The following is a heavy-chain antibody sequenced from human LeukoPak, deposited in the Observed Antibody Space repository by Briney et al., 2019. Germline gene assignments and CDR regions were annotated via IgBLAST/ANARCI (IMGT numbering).Heavy chain of an antibody. CDR3: SRGYLNDWGFAPY. J-gene: IGHJ4*02. D-gene: IGHD7-27*01. CDR2: IKSKTDGGTT. CDR1: GFTFSNAW. V-gene: IGHV3-15*01. Sequence: NSGGSLRLSCAASGFTFSNAWMSWVRQAPGKGLEWVGRIKSKTDGGTTDYAAPVKGRFTISRDDSKNTLYLQMNSLKTEDTAVYYCSRGYLNDWGFAPYWGQGTLVTVSS.